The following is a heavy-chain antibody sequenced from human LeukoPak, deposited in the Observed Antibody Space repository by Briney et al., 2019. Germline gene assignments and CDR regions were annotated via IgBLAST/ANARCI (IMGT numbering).Heavy chain of an antibody. D-gene: IGHD1-14*01. Sequence: GGSLRFSCAASGFTFSTYAMSWVRQAPGKGLEWVSAISGSGGSTFNADSVKGRFTISRDNSKNTLFLQMNSLRAEDTAIYYCAKDHPSGYYFDYWGQGTLVTVPS. J-gene: IGHJ4*02. CDR2: ISGSGGST. CDR3: AKDHPSGYYFDY. V-gene: IGHV3-23*01. CDR1: GFTFSTYA.